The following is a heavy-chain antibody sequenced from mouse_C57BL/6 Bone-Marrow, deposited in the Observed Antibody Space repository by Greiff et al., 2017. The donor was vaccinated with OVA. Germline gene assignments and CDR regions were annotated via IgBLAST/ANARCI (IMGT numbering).Heavy chain of an antibody. J-gene: IGHJ3*01. V-gene: IGHV1-19*01. CDR1: GYTFTNYY. CDR2: INPYNGGT. CDR3: ASPD. Sequence: EVKLVESGPVLVKPGASVKMSCKASGYTFTNYYMNWVKQSHGQSLEWIGDINPYNGGTSYNQKFKGKATLTVDKSSSTAYMELNSLTSEDSAVYYCASPDWGQGTLVTVSA.